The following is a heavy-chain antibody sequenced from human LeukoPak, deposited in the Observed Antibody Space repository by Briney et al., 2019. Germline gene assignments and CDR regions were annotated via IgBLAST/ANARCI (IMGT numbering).Heavy chain of an antibody. CDR1: GFTFTSQA. Sequence: GGSLRLSCAASGFTFTSQAMSWVRQAPGKGLEWVSAISDSGGNTYYADSVKGRFTISRDNSKNTLYLQMNSLRAEDTAVYYCARDNVAMAGLDYWGQGTLVTVSS. J-gene: IGHJ4*02. CDR3: ARDNVAMAGLDY. D-gene: IGHD6-19*01. CDR2: ISDSGGNT. V-gene: IGHV3-23*01.